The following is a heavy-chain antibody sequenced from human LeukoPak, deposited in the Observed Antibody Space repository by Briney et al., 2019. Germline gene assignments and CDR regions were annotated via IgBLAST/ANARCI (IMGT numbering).Heavy chain of an antibody. CDR3: ARDNVGALDY. J-gene: IGHJ4*01. Sequence: PGGSLRLSSVASGFTFSSYWMAWVRQAPGKGLEWVANMKQDGSAKHYADSVKGRFSISRDNSKKSVYLQMDSLRAEDTALYYCARDNVGALDYWGHGTLVTVSS. V-gene: IGHV3-7*01. D-gene: IGHD1-26*01. CDR1: GFTFSSYW. CDR2: MKQDGSAK.